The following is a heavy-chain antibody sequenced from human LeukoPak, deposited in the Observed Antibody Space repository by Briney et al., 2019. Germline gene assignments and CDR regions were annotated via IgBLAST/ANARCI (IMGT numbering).Heavy chain of an antibody. V-gene: IGHV3-23*01. CDR3: AKVGPLGQWLLLIDY. Sequence: PGGSLRLSCAAAGFTFSSYAMSWVRQAPGKGLEWVSAISGSGGSTYYADSVKGRFTISRDNSKNTLYLQMNSLRAEDTAVYYCAKVGPLGQWLLLIDYWGQGTLVTVSS. J-gene: IGHJ4*02. CDR1: GFTFSSYA. D-gene: IGHD3-22*01. CDR2: ISGSGGST.